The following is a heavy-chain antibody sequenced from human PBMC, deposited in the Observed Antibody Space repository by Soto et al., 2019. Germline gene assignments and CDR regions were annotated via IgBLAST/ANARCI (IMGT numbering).Heavy chain of an antibody. Sequence: QVQLVQSGAEVKKPGASLKVSCQASGYSFSDYGIAWVRQAPGQGLAWVGRISTYNGNTNYAQKFQGRVTMTTDTSANTASMELRSLRSDDTAMYYCARYGYSSGWYLGTGMDVWGQGTPVTVSS. CDR2: ISTYNGNT. V-gene: IGHV1-18*04. D-gene: IGHD6-19*01. CDR3: ARYGYSSGWYLGTGMDV. J-gene: IGHJ6*02. CDR1: GYSFSDYG.